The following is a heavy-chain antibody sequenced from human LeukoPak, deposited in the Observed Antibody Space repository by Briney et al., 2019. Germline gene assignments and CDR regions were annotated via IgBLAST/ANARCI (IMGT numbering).Heavy chain of an antibody. V-gene: IGHV3-30*04. Sequence: GGSLRLSCAASGFTFSSYAMHWVRQAPGKGLEWVAFIRYDGSNKYYADSVKGRFTISRDNSKNTLYLQMNSLRAEDTAVHYCARSSRLTFDYWGQGTLVTVSS. J-gene: IGHJ4*02. CDR3: ARSSRLTFDY. CDR2: IRYDGSNK. CDR1: GFTFSSYA. D-gene: IGHD6-6*01.